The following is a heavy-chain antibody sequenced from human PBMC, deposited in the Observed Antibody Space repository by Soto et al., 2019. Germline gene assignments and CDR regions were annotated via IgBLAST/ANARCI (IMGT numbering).Heavy chain of an antibody. J-gene: IGHJ5*02. CDR1: GCSVTSHH. CDR3: SCDLHAGFTHYFDP. CDR2: TSYTGNT. V-gene: IGHV4-59*02. D-gene: IGHD3-9*01. Sequence: SETLSLTCFVSGCSVTSHHWRWIWQFPGQGLEWIAYTSYTGNTNYNPSLQSRVTISLDTYTNQLSLKLTSMTAADAAVYYCSCDLHAGFTHYFDPLGQRTLVTLSS.